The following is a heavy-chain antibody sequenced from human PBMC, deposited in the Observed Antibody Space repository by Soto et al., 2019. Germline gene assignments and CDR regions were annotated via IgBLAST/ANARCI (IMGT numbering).Heavy chain of an antibody. CDR2: ISAYNGNT. V-gene: IGHV1-18*01. J-gene: IGHJ4*02. Sequence: ASVKVSCKASGYTFTSYGISWVRQAPGQGLEWMGWISAYNGNTKYSQKFQGRVTITTDTSTSTAYMELSSLRSDDTAVYYCARDPRNDFWSGYYDYWGQGTLVTVSS. D-gene: IGHD3-3*01. CDR1: GYTFTSYG. CDR3: ARDPRNDFWSGYYDY.